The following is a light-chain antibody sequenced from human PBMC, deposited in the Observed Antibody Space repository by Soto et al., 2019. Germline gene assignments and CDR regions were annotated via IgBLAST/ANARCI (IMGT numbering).Light chain of an antibody. J-gene: IGKJ2*01. CDR1: QIIGSL. CDR3: QQYYSYPYT. Sequence: DIQMTQSPSTLSASVGDRVTITCRASQIIGSLLAWYQQKPGKAPKLLIYDASTLRSGVPSRFIGSESGTEFTLTIRSLQPDDSATYYCQQYYSYPYTFGQGTKLEIK. V-gene: IGKV1-5*01. CDR2: DAS.